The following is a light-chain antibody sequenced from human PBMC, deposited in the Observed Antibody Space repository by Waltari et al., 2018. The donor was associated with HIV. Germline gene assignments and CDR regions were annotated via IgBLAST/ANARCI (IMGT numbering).Light chain of an antibody. V-gene: IGKV3-15*01. CDR3: QQYNGWPRT. J-gene: IGKJ1*01. CDR1: QNVINN. Sequence: DIVMQQSPATLSVSPGERVTLSCRASQNVINNLAWYQQKPGQAPSLLIYGASTRASGIPARFTGGGSGSDFTLTINSLQSEDCGLYYCQQYNGWPRTFGQGTKV. CDR2: GAS.